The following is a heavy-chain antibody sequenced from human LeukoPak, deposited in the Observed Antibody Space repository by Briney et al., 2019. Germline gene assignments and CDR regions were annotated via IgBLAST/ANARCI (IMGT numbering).Heavy chain of an antibody. V-gene: IGHV3-30*18. CDR2: ISYDGSNK. D-gene: IGHD6-13*01. J-gene: IGHJ4*02. CDR1: GFTFSSYG. CDR3: AKAGQPPSSLSDY. Sequence: GRSLRLSCAASGFTFSSYGMHWVRQAPGKGLEWVAVISYDGSNKHYADSVKGRFTISRDNSKNTLYLQMNSLRAEDTAVYYCAKAGQPPSSLSDYWGQGTLVTVSS.